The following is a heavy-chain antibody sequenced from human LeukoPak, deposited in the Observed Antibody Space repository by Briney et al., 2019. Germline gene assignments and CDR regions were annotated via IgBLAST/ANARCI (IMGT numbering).Heavy chain of an antibody. D-gene: IGHD6-19*01. V-gene: IGHV3-7*03. CDR1: GFTFSSYW. CDR3: ARVTAVAGFDH. J-gene: IGHJ4*02. CDR2: IKDDGRQK. Sequence: GGAPRLSCAAPGFTFSSYWMSWVRQGPGKGLGWVANIKDDGRQKYYVDSVRGRFTISRDNAKNSLSLQMNSLRAEDTAVYYCARVTAVAGFDHWGQGTLVTVSS.